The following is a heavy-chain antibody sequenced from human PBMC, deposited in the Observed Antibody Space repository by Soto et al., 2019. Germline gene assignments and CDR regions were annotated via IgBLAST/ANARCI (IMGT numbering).Heavy chain of an antibody. D-gene: IGHD3-10*01. V-gene: IGHV3-23*01. J-gene: IGHJ6*02. CDR3: AKVRASYLSASYFYYGLDV. CDR1: GFTFSHYV. Sequence: LRLSCAASGFTFSHYVLSWVRQSPERGLEWVSSISGSGSSVYVADSVRGRFIMSRDLSTNTVSLQMNSLRAEDTAVYYCAKVRASYLSASYFYYGLDVWGQGTTVTVSS. CDR2: ISGSGSSV.